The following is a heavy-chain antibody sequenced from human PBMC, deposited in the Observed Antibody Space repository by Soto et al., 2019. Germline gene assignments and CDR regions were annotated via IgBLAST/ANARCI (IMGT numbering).Heavy chain of an antibody. D-gene: IGHD2-21*02. CDR1: GFTFNYYW. CDR2: IQSDGSSP. V-gene: IGHV3-74*01. CDR3: ARGGDPDY. J-gene: IGHJ4*02. Sequence: EVQLVESGGGLVQPGGSLRLSCVASGFTFNYYWMHWVRQAPGKGLVWVSRIQSDGSSPDYVDSVKGRFTISRDTVKNTLYLQMNNRRAEDTAVYYCARGGDPDYWGQGPLVTVSS.